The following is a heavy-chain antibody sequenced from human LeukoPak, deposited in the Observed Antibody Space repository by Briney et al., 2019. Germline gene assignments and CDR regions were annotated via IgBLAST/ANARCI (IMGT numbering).Heavy chain of an antibody. J-gene: IGHJ4*02. Sequence: GRSLRLSCAASGFTFSSYAMHWVRQAPGKGLEWVAVISYDGSSKYYADSVKGRFTISRDNSKNTLYLQMNSLRAEDTAVYYCARAPDGSGAYWGQGTLVAVSS. CDR2: ISYDGSSK. CDR3: ARAPDGSGAY. D-gene: IGHD3-10*01. V-gene: IGHV3-30-3*01. CDR1: GFTFSSYA.